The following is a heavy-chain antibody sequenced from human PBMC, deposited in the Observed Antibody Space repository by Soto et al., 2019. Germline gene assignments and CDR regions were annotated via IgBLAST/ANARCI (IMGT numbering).Heavy chain of an antibody. Sequence: SETLSLTCTVSGGSFSTNNRTRIRQTRGKELERVGYIYFGGTTSYNPSLKSRVTISLETSNRQFSLRLTSETAADTAVSYCAILGAYYQSRDPWGPGTLSIVCS. CDR3: AILGAYYQSRDP. CDR1: GGSFSTNN. V-gene: IGHV4-59*08. D-gene: IGHD2-21*01. J-gene: IGHJ5*02. CDR2: IYFGGTT.